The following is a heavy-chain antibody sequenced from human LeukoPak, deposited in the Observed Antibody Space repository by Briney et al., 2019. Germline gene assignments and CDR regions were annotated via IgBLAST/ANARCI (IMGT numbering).Heavy chain of an antibody. V-gene: IGHV3-30*02. CDR2: IQDDESNK. Sequence: GGSLRLSCTASGFIFSSFGMHCVRQAPGKGLEWVAFIQDDESNKFYADSVKGRFTISRDNSKNTLFLQMNSLRPEDTALYYCAKQMVERPHYYYMDVWGKGTTVTVS. CDR1: GFIFSSFG. J-gene: IGHJ6*03. D-gene: IGHD2-15*01. CDR3: AKQMVERPHYYYMDV.